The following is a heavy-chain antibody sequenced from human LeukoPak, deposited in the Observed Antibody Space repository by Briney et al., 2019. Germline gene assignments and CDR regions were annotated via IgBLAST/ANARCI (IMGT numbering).Heavy chain of an antibody. D-gene: IGHD1-1*01. CDR2: IYPGDSDT. Sequence: TGESLKFSCKGSGYSFTSYWIGWVRQMPGKGLEWMGIIYPGDSDTRYSPSFQGQVTISADKSINTAYLQWSSLKASDTAIYYCAREQQLVLFDYWGQGALVTVSS. CDR3: AREQQLVLFDY. CDR1: GYSFTSYW. V-gene: IGHV5-51*01. J-gene: IGHJ4*02.